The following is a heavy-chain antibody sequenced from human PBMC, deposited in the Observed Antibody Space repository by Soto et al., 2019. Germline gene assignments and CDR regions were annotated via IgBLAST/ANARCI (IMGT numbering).Heavy chain of an antibody. V-gene: IGHV3-30*18. CDR1: GFTFSSYG. Sequence: QVQLVESGGGVVQPGRSLRLSCAASGFTFSSYGMHWVRQAPGKGLEWVAVISYDGSNKYYADSVKGRFTISRDNSKNTLYLQMNSLGAEDTAVYYCAKGYYDFWSGYSSIAFDIWGQGTMVTVSS. J-gene: IGHJ3*02. CDR2: ISYDGSNK. D-gene: IGHD3-3*01. CDR3: AKGYYDFWSGYSSIAFDI.